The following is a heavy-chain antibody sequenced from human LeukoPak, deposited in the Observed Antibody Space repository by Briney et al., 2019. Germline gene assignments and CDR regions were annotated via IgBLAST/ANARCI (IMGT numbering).Heavy chain of an antibody. CDR1: GGTFSSYA. Sequence: SVKVSCKASGGTFSSYAISWVRQAPGQGLEWMGGIIPIFGTANYAQKFQGRVTITADKSTSTAYMELSSLRSEDTAVYYCAVGVRGSGSYQIWGHAFDIWGQGTMVTVSS. CDR2: IIPIFGTA. D-gene: IGHD3-10*01. J-gene: IGHJ3*02. CDR3: AVGVRGSGSYQIWGHAFDI. V-gene: IGHV1-69*06.